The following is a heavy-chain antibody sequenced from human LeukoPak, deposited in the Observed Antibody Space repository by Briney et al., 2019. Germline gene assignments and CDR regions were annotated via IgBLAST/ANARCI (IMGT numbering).Heavy chain of an antibody. CDR2: INPNSGGT. D-gene: IGHD6-19*01. Sequence: GASVKVSCKASGYSFTGYYMHWVRQAPGQGLEWMGRINPNSGGTNYAQKFQGRVTMTRDTSISTAYMVLSRLRSDDAAVYYCAMIAVAGSLDYWGQGTLVTVSS. J-gene: IGHJ4*02. CDR3: AMIAVAGSLDY. V-gene: IGHV1-2*06. CDR1: GYSFTGYY.